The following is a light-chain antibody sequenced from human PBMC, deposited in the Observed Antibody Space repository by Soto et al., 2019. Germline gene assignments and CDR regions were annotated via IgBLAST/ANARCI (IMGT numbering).Light chain of an antibody. CDR2: KAS. V-gene: IGKV1-5*03. Sequence: DIQMTQSPSTLSASVGDRVTITCRASQSISSWLAWYQQKPGKAPKLLIYKASSLESGVPSRFSGSGSGTEFTLTISSLQPDDFATYYCQQYNVYSLTFSGGTKVEIK. J-gene: IGKJ4*01. CDR1: QSISSW. CDR3: QQYNVYSLT.